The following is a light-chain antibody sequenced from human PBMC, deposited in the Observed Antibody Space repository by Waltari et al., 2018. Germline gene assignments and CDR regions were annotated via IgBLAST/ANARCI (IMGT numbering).Light chain of an antibody. CDR1: QSVSTN. CDR2: GAA. V-gene: IGKV3-15*01. CDR3: HQYNDWPPT. Sequence: TLSVSPGERATLSCRASQSVSTNLAWSQQKPGQAPRLLIYGAAVRATDIPARFSGSGSGTEFTLTISSLQSEDFAVYYCHQYNDWPPTFGQGTTVEIK. J-gene: IGKJ1*01.